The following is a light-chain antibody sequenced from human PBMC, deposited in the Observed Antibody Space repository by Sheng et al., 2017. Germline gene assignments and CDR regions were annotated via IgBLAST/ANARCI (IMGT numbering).Light chain of an antibody. CDR3: QHPHL. J-gene: IGKJ4*01. V-gene: IGKV1-39*01. Sequence: DIQMTQSPSSLSASVGDRVTITCRASQSISTYVHWYQQRPGEAPHLLIYAASRLHTGVPSRFSGSGSGTYFTLTISSLRPEDFATYYCQHPHLFGGGTKVEIK. CDR1: QSISTY. CDR2: AAS.